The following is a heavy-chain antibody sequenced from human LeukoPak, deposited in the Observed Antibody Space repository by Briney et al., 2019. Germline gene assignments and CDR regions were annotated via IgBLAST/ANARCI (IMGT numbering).Heavy chain of an antibody. Sequence: SETLSLTCTVSGGSISSSSYYWGWIRQPPGKGLEWIGNIYYSASTYYNPSLKSRVTISVDTSKNQFSLKLSSVTAADTAVYYCARQGAAPPYFMDVWGQGTTVTVSS. CDR3: ARQGAAPPYFMDV. D-gene: IGHD6-6*01. J-gene: IGHJ6*02. V-gene: IGHV4-39*01. CDR2: IYYSAST. CDR1: GGSISSSSYY.